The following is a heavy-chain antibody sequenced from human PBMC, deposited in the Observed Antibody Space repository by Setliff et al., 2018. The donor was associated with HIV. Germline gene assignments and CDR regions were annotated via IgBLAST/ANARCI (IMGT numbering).Heavy chain of an antibody. D-gene: IGHD3-9*01. V-gene: IGHV3-74*01. Sequence: GGSLRLSCAASGFTLSDYWMHWVRQAPGKGLVWVSRVNDDGRSTTYADSVKGRFTISRDNAKNTLYLQMNGLRGEDTAIYYCARDLGDILTGYPAPDAFDIWGQGTMVTVSS. CDR2: VNDDGRST. CDR1: GFTLSDYW. J-gene: IGHJ3*02. CDR3: ARDLGDILTGYPAPDAFDI.